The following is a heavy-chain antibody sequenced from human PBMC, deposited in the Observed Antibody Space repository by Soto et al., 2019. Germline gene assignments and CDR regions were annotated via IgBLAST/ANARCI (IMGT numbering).Heavy chain of an antibody. CDR1: GFTFSSYA. D-gene: IGHD2-8*01. V-gene: IGHV3-23*01. CDR3: AKVRVANGVCYTPLGP. CDR2: VSGGGDNT. Sequence: GGSLRLSCAASGFTFSSYAMSWVRQAPGKGLEWVSAVSGGGDNTYYADSVKGRFTISRDNSKNTLYLQMNSLRAEDTAVYYCAKVRVANGVCYTPLGPWGQGTLVIVSS. J-gene: IGHJ5*02.